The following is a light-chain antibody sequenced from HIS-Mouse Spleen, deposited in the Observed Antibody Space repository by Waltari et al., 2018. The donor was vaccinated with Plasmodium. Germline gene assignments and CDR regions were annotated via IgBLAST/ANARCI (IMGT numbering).Light chain of an antibody. CDR2: KAS. V-gene: IGKV1-5*03. J-gene: IGKJ1*01. CDR1: TSISSR. CDR3: QQYNSYSWT. Sequence: DIQMTQSPSTLSASVGDRVTITCRASTSISSRLAWYQQKPGKAPKLLIYKASSLESGVPSRFSGSGSGTEFTLTISSLQPDDFATYYCQQYNSYSWTFGQGTKVEIK.